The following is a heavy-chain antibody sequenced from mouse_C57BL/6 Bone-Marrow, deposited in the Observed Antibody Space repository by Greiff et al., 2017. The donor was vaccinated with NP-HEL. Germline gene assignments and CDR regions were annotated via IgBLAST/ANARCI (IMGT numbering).Heavy chain of an antibody. CDR1: GYTFTSYW. D-gene: IGHD1-1*01. J-gene: IGHJ1*03. CDR2: INPSNGGT. V-gene: IGHV1-53*01. Sequence: QVQLQQSGTELVKPGASVKLSCKASGYTFTSYWMHWVKQRPGQGLEWIGNINPSNGGTNYNEKFKSKATLTVDKSSSTAYMQLSSLTSEDSAVYYCATTTLVARYWYFDVWGTGTTVTVSS. CDR3: ATTTLVARYWYFDV.